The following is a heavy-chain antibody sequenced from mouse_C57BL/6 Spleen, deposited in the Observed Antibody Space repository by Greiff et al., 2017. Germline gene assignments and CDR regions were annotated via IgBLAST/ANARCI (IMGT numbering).Heavy chain of an antibody. Sequence: EVQLQQSGAELVRPGASVKLSCTASGFNIKDYYMHWVKQRPEEGLEWIGRIDPEDGDTEYAPKFQGKATMTADTSSNTAYLQLSSLTSEDTAVYYCTTQTAHYDYDPFADWGKGTLVTVSA. CDR3: TTQTAHYDYDPFAD. V-gene: IGHV14-1*01. J-gene: IGHJ3*01. D-gene: IGHD2-4*01. CDR1: GFNIKDYY. CDR2: IDPEDGDT.